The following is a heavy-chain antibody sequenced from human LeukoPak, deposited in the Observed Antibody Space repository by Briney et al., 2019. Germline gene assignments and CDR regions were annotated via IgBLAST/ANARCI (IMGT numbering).Heavy chain of an antibody. D-gene: IGHD3-3*01. CDR2: INPNSGGT. J-gene: IGHJ5*02. Sequence: ASVKVSCKASGYTFTGYYMHWVRQAPGQGLEWMGRINPNSGGTNYAQKFQGRVTISVDTSKNQFSLKLSSVTAADTAVYYCARGLASYDFWSGYQGWFDPWGQGTLVTVSS. CDR1: GYTFTGYY. CDR3: ARGLASYDFWSGYQGWFDP. V-gene: IGHV1-2*06.